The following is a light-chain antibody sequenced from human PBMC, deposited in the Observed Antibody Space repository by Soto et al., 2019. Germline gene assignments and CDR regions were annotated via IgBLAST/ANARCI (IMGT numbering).Light chain of an antibody. CDR3: GTWDSSMSADV. Sequence: QSVLTQPPSVSAAPGQKVTISCSGSSSNIGNNYVSWYQQLPGTAPKLLIYDNNKRPSGIPARFSDSKSGTSATLGITGLQTGDEADYYCGTWDSSMSADVCGTGTKVTVL. CDR1: SSNIGNNY. V-gene: IGLV1-51*01. J-gene: IGLJ1*01. CDR2: DNN.